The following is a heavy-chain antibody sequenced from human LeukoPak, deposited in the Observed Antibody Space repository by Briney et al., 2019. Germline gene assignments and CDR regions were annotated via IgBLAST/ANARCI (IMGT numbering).Heavy chain of an antibody. V-gene: IGHV1-24*01. CDR1: GYTLTELS. J-gene: IGHJ5*02. CDR3: ARGVSGYSCGRGWSWFDP. D-gene: IGHD5-18*01. CDR2: FDPEDGET. Sequence: GASVKVSCRVSGYTLTELSMHWVRQAPGKGLEWMGGFDPEDGETIYAQKFQGRVTMTEDTSTDTAYMELSSLRSDDTAVYYCARGVSGYSCGRGWSWFDPWGQGTLVTVSS.